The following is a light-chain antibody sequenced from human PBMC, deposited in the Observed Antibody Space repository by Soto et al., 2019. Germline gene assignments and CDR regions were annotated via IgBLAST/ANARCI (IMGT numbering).Light chain of an antibody. J-gene: IGKJ1*01. CDR3: QQYNNWPQT. Sequence: EIVMTQSPATLSVSPGERATLSCRASQTVGTNLAWYQQKPGQAPRLLISGASARATGVPARFSGSGSGTEFTLTISSLQSEDFAVYYCQQYNNWPQTFGQGTKVDIK. V-gene: IGKV3-15*01. CDR1: QTVGTN. CDR2: GAS.